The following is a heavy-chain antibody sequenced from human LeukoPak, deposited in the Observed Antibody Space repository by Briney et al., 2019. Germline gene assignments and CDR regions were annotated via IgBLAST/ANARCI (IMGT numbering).Heavy chain of an antibody. CDR1: GGSIRSSSYY. D-gene: IGHD6-13*01. J-gene: IGHJ4*02. Sequence: TSETLSLTCTVSGGSIRSSSYYWGWIRQSPGKGLEWIGSIYYSGSTYYNPSLKSRVTISIDTSKNEFSLKLSSVTAADTAVYYCARDPAPWEQQLVPQYFDYWGQGTLVTVSS. CDR3: ARDPAPWEQQLVPQYFDY. CDR2: IYYSGST. V-gene: IGHV4-39*07.